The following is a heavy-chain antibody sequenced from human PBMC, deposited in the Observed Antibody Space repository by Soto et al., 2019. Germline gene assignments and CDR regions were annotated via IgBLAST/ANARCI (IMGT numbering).Heavy chain of an antibody. CDR2: TYYRSNWRH. D-gene: IGHD6-19*01. J-gene: IGHJ4*02. Sequence: SQTLSLTCAISGDSVSSNTAAWNWIRSSPSRGLEWLGRTYYRSNWRHDYAVSVKSRITVNPDTSKNHFSLQLNSVTPDDTAVYFCVRGVPGTRIVLWGQGPLVT. V-gene: IGHV6-1*01. CDR1: GDSVSSNTAA. CDR3: VRGVPGTRIVL.